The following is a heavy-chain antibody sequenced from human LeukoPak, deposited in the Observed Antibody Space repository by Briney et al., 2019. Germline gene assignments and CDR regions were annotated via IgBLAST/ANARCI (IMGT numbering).Heavy chain of an antibody. CDR2: ISENGRNT. V-gene: IGHV3-23*01. Sequence: GGSLRLSCAASGFRFSASSMSWVRQTPGKGLEWVSSISENGRNTYYADSVKGRFTVSRDNSKSTLYLQMNSLRPEDTAVYSCAKDIRPTGNYGWFDPWGQGTLVTVSS. J-gene: IGHJ5*02. CDR1: GFRFSASS. D-gene: IGHD3-10*01. CDR3: AKDIRPTGNYGWFDP.